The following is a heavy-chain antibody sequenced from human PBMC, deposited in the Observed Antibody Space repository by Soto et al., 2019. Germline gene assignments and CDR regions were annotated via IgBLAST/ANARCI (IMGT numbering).Heavy chain of an antibody. Sequence: SETLSLTCTVSGGSISSGGYYWSWIRQHPGKGLEWIGYIYYSGSTYYNPSLKSRVTISVDTSKNQFSLKLSSVTAADTAVYYCARDARYYGSGSYYNGVFDPWGQGTLVTVSS. D-gene: IGHD3-10*01. CDR3: ARDARYYGSGSYYNGVFDP. V-gene: IGHV4-31*03. CDR1: GGSISSGGYY. CDR2: IYYSGST. J-gene: IGHJ5*02.